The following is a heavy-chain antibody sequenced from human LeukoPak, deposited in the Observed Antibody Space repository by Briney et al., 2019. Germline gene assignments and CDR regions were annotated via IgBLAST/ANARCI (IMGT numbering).Heavy chain of an antibody. CDR2: ISTSSDYT. Sequence: GGSLRLSCAASGFTFSDYYMSWIRQAPGKGLEWVSYISTSSDYTNYADSVKGLFTISRDNAKNSLYLQMNSLRAEDTAMYYCARYSDSSGSDMWGQGTMVTVSS. V-gene: IGHV3-11*03. D-gene: IGHD3-22*01. CDR3: ARYSDSSGSDM. CDR1: GFTFSDYY. J-gene: IGHJ3*02.